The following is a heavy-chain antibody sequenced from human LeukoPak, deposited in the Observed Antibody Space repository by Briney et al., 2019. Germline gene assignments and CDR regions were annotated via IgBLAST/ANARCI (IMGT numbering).Heavy chain of an antibody. CDR1: GGSISSYY. CDR3: ARELRGSVSHRLCDY. CDR2: IYTSGST. Sequence: SETLSLTCTVSGGSISSYYWSWIRQPAGKGLEWIGRIYTSGSTNYNPSLKSRVTMSVDTSKNQFSLKLSSVTAADTAVYSSARELRGSVSHRLCDYWGQGTLVTVSS. J-gene: IGHJ4*02. V-gene: IGHV4-4*07. D-gene: IGHD3-10*01.